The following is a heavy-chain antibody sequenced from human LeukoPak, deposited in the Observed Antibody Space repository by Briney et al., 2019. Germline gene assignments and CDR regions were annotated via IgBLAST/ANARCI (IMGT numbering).Heavy chain of an antibody. CDR1: GGSISSSSYY. V-gene: IGHV4-39*07. CDR3: AREPFSGGSCYLDY. CDR2: IYYSGST. J-gene: IGHJ4*02. D-gene: IGHD2-15*01. Sequence: SETLSLTCTVSGGSISSSSYYWGWIRQPPGKGLEWIGSIYYSGSTYYNPSLKSRVTISVDTSKNQFSLKLSSVTAADTAMYYCAREPFSGGSCYLDYWGQGTLVTVSS.